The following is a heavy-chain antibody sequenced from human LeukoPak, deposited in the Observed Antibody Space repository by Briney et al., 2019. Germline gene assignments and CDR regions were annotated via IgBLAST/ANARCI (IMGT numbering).Heavy chain of an antibody. CDR2: IHYTGAT. CDR1: GGSITGYY. Sequence: SETLSLTCAVYGGSITGYYWSWIRQPPGKGLQWVGEIHYTGATSYNPSLKSRATISIDTSKNQVSLKLSSVTAADTAVYYCARGNILSGYCFDFWGQGALVTVSS. V-gene: IGHV4-34*01. D-gene: IGHD3-9*01. J-gene: IGHJ4*02. CDR3: ARGNILSGYCFDF.